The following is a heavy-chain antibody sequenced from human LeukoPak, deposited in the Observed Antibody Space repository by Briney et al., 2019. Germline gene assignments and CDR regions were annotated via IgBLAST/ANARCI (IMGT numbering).Heavy chain of an antibody. D-gene: IGHD3-16*02. CDR2: IKQDGSEK. V-gene: IGHV3-7*01. Sequence: PGGSLRLSCAASGFTFSSYWMSWVRQAPGKGLEWVANIKQDGSEKYSVDSVKGRFTISRDNAKNSLYLQMNSLRAEDTAVYYCARGGDFTFGGVIVDWGQGTLVTVSS. J-gene: IGHJ4*02. CDR3: ARGGDFTFGGVIVD. CDR1: GFTFSSYW.